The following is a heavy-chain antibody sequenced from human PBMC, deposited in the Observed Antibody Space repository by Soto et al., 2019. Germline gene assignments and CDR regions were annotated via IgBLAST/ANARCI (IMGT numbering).Heavy chain of an antibody. Sequence: EVQLVEAGGGLVQPGGSLGLSCSASGFTFRVYSMNWVRQAPGKGLEWVSYITSDERTIHYADSVKGRFTMSKDNAKNSVYLQMTSLRDEYTAVYYCARSVEGHFDFWGKGILVTVSS. CDR2: ITSDERTI. D-gene: IGHD6-19*01. V-gene: IGHV3-48*02. CDR1: GFTFRVYS. J-gene: IGHJ4*01. CDR3: ARSVEGHFDF.